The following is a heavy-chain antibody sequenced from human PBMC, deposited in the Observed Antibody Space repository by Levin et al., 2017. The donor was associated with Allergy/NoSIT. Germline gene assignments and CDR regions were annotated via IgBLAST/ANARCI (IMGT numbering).Heavy chain of an antibody. V-gene: IGHV3-23*01. CDR2: ISGSGGST. Sequence: GESLKISCAASGFTFRSYAMTWVRQAPGKGLEWVSAISGSGGSTYYADSVKGRFTISRDNSKNTLYLQINSLRAEDTAVYYCAKDGYYYDSSGYSDYWGQGTLVTVSS. D-gene: IGHD3-22*01. CDR1: GFTFRSYA. J-gene: IGHJ4*02. CDR3: AKDGYYYDSSGYSDY.